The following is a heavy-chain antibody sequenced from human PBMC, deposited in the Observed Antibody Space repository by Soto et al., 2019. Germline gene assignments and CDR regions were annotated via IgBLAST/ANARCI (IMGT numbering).Heavy chain of an antibody. J-gene: IGHJ4*02. CDR3: ATDSNYDVSNSF. CDR1: GGTFSSYA. V-gene: IGHV1-69*13. CDR2: ILPVSAPP. Sequence: SVKVSCKASGGTFSSYAISWVRQAPGQGLEWMGGILPVSAPPDYAQKFQGRVSITADHSTSTVYMELSRLKSDDTAVYFCATDSNYDVSNSFWGQGTLVTVSS. D-gene: IGHD3-3*01.